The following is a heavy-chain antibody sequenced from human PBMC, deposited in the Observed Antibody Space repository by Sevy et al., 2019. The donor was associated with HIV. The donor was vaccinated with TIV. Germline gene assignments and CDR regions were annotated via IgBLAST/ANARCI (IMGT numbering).Heavy chain of an antibody. CDR1: GYTFDSHD. Sequence: ASVKVSCKASGYTFDSHDINWIRQAAGQGLEWMGWMNPNSGNTGYAQRFQGRVTMTRTTSISTAYMELNGLRSEDTALYYCARGLSFSYAKRGDWVNWYFDLWGRGTLVTVSS. CDR3: ARGLSFSYAKRGDWVNWYFDL. CDR2: MNPNSGNT. V-gene: IGHV1-8*01. J-gene: IGHJ2*01. D-gene: IGHD2-21*01.